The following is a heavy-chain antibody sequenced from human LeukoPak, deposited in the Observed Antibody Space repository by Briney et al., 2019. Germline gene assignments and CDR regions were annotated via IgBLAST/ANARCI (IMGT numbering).Heavy chain of an antibody. Sequence: GASVKVSCKASGYTFTGYYMHWVRQAPGQGLEWMGWINPNSGGTNYAQKFQGRVTMTRDTSISTAYMELRSLRSDDTAVYYCARDPPIQLWQKDYYYYMDVWGKGTTVTVSS. V-gene: IGHV1-2*02. J-gene: IGHJ6*03. CDR2: INPNSGGT. D-gene: IGHD5-18*01. CDR3: ARDPPIQLWQKDYYYYMDV. CDR1: GYTFTGYY.